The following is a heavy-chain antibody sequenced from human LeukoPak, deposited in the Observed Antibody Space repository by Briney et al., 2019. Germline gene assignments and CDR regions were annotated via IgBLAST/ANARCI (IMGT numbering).Heavy chain of an antibody. CDR2: IIPIFGTA. V-gene: IGHV1-69*13. CDR3: ARVGTYYYDSSGYTYFNY. Sequence: SVTVSCTVSGGTFSSYAISWVRQAPGQGLEWMGGIIPIFGTANYAQKFQGRVTITADESTSKAYMELSSLRSEDTAVYYCARVGTYYYDSSGYTYFNYWGQGTLVTVSS. CDR1: GGTFSSYA. D-gene: IGHD3-22*01. J-gene: IGHJ4*02.